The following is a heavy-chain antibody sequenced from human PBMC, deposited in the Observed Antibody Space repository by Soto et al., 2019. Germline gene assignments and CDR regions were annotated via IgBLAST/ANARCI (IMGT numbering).Heavy chain of an antibody. J-gene: IGHJ4*02. V-gene: IGHV3-23*01. CDR3: AKDFYDSSGYTLY. CDR2: ISGSGGST. D-gene: IGHD3-22*01. CDR1: GFTFTNYA. Sequence: PGGSLRLSCAASGFTFTNYAMSWVRQAPGKGLEWVSAISGSGGSTYYADSVKGRFTISRDNSKNTLYLQMNSLRAGDTAVYYCAKDFYDSSGYTLYWGQGTLVTVSS.